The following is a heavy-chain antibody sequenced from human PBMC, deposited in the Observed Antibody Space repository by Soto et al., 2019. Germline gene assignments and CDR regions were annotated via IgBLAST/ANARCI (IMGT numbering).Heavy chain of an antibody. CDR2: ISVYTGNT. V-gene: IGHV1-18*04. D-gene: IGHD2-8*01. Sequence: QVQLVQSGGEVTKPGASVKVSCKSSGYTLTSYGVSWVRQAPGQGLEWLGWISVYTGNTKQAQKCQDRVTLTTEASTGTASLELRNLRSDDTAVYYCARDRCTTDRCYTHHFDVWGQGTTVTVSS. J-gene: IGHJ6*02. CDR1: GYTLTSYG. CDR3: ARDRCTTDRCYTHHFDV.